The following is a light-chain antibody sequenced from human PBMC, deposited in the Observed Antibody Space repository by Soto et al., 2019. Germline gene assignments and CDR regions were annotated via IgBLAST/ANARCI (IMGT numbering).Light chain of an antibody. CDR2: GAS. V-gene: IGKV3-20*01. CDR3: QQCGSTSWT. CDR1: QSVSSSY. J-gene: IGKJ5*01. Sequence: EIVLTQSPGTLSLSPGERATLSCRASQSVSSSYLAWYQQKPGQAPRLLIYGASSRAAGIPDRFSGSGSGTDFTLTISRLEPEDFAVYYCQQCGSTSWTFGQGTRLEIK.